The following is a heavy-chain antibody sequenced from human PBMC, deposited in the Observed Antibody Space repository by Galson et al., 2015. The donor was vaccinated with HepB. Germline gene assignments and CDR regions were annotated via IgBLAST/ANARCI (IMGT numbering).Heavy chain of an antibody. J-gene: IGHJ6*03. CDR2: INPNSGGT. CDR1: GYTFTGYY. D-gene: IGHD3-3*01. Sequence: SVKVSCKASGYTFTGYYMHWVRQAPGQGLEWMGRINPNSGGTNYAQKFQGRVTMTRDTSISTAYMELSRLRSDDTAVYYCASTTYTYYDFWSGYYSPYYYYYYMDVWGKGTTVTVSS. CDR3: ASTTYTYYDFWSGYYSPYYYYYYMDV. V-gene: IGHV1-2*06.